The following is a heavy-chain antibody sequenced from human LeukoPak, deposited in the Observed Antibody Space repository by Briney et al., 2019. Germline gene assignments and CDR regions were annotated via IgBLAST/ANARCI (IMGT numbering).Heavy chain of an antibody. V-gene: IGHV1-69*05. CDR3: ARGYSKVPGYYYYYMDV. CDR2: IIPIFGTA. Sequence: SVKISCKASGGTFSSYAISWVRQAPGQGLEWMGGIIPIFGTANYAQKFQGRVTITTDESTSTAYMELSSLRSEDTAVYYCARGYSKVPGYYYYYMDVWGKGTTVTVSS. D-gene: IGHD4-11*01. CDR1: GGTFSSYA. J-gene: IGHJ6*03.